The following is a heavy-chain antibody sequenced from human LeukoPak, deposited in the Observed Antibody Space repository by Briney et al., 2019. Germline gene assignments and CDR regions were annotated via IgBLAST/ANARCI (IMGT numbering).Heavy chain of an antibody. J-gene: IGHJ4*02. V-gene: IGHV1-2*02. CDR1: GYTFTGYY. CDR3: ARVPYCSGGSCCLDY. CDR2: INPNSGGT. D-gene: IGHD2-15*01. Sequence: ASVKVSCKASGYTFTGYYMHWVRQAPGQGLEWMGWINPNSGGTNYAQKFQGRVTMTRDTSISTAYMELSRLRSDDTAVYYCARVPYCSGGSCCLDYWGQGTLVTVSS.